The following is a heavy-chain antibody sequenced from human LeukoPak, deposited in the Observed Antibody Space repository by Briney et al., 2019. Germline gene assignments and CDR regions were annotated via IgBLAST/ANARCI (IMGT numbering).Heavy chain of an antibody. CDR2: ISNDGSNK. V-gene: IGHV3-30*18. CDR1: GFTFSGYG. J-gene: IGHJ4*02. CDR3: AKDLYYGYYFDY. D-gene: IGHD3-16*01. Sequence: PGGSLRLSCAASGFTFSGYGMHWVRQAPGKGLEWVALISNDGSNKHYVDSVKGRFTISRDNSENMLYLLMNSLRAEDTAVYYCAKDLYYGYYFDYWGQGTLVTVSS.